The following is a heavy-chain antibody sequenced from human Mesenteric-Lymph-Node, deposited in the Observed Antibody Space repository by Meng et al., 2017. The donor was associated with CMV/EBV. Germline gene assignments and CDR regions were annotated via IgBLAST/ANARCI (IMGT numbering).Heavy chain of an antibody. CDR1: GFSFSTSDVG. V-gene: IGHV2-5*02. CDR2: IYCDDDT. J-gene: IGHJ4*02. CDR3: AHRKVTITVGAHFDF. D-gene: IGHD3-9*01. Sequence: SGFSFSTSDVGVRSIRQPPGTAPEWLGLIYCDDDTRYKSSLKSRLTITKDTSKSQVALKMTNMDPVDTATYYCAHRKVTITVGAHFDFWGQGILVTVSS.